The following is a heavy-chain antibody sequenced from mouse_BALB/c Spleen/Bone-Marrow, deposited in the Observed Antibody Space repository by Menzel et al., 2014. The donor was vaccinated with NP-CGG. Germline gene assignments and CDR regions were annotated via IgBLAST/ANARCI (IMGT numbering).Heavy chain of an antibody. D-gene: IGHD2-3*01. CDR2: INPDSSTI. CDR3: ARLGYYGGFAY. V-gene: IGHV4-1*02. Sequence: DVQLVESGGGLVQPGRSLKISCAASGFDFSGFWMGWVRLAPGKRLEWIGEINPDSSTINYTPSLKDRFIISRDNAKNTLYLQMSKVRSEDTALYYCARLGYYGGFAYWGQGTLVTVSA. CDR1: GFDFSGFW. J-gene: IGHJ3*01.